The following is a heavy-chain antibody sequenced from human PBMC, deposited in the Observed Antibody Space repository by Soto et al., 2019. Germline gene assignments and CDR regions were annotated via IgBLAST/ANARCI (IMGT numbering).Heavy chain of an antibody. Sequence: ASVKVSCKASGYSFTSLDITWVRQTAGQGLEWMGWMQPSTGRTGYAQKFRGRVTMTRDTSINTAYMELTTLTSDDTAFYYCARGVSAGVDYWGQGTLVTVSS. D-gene: IGHD1-26*01. J-gene: IGHJ4*02. CDR3: ARGVSAGVDY. V-gene: IGHV1-8*01. CDR2: MQPSTGRT. CDR1: GYSFTSLD.